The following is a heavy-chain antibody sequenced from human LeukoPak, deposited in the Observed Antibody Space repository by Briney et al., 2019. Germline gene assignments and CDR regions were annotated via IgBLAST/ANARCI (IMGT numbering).Heavy chain of an antibody. CDR2: INGDGSST. V-gene: IGHV3-74*01. CDR3: TRDPRNKGFDP. J-gene: IGHJ5*02. D-gene: IGHD1/OR15-1a*01. Sequence: PGGSLRLSCAASGFTLSYYWMHWVRQAPGKGLVWVSCINGDGSSTNYADSAKGRFTISRDNTKNTLYLEMNSLRAEDTAVYYCTRDPRNKGFDPWGQGTLVTVSS. CDR1: GFTLSYYW.